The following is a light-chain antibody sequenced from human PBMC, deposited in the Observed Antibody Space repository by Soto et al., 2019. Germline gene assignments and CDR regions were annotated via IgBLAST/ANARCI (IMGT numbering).Light chain of an antibody. J-gene: IGKJ1*01. CDR1: QSIANY. Sequence: DIQMTQSPSSLSASVGDGVTITCRASQSIANYLNWYQQKPGRAPKLLIYGASNLQSGVPSHFSGSGSGTDFTLTISNLHPEDFATYYCQQSFDSPRTVGQGTQV. CDR3: QQSFDSPRT. CDR2: GAS. V-gene: IGKV1-39*01.